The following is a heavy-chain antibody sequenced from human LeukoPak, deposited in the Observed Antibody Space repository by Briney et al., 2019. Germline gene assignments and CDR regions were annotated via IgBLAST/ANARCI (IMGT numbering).Heavy chain of an antibody. CDR1: GGSISSYY. J-gene: IGHJ4*02. Sequence: SETLSLTCTVSGGSISSYYWSWIRQPPGKGLEWIGYIYYSGSTNYNPSLKSRVTISVDTSKNQLSLKLSSVTAADTAVYYCARVRLWNFFDYWGQGTLVTVSS. V-gene: IGHV4-59*01. CDR3: ARVRLWNFFDY. CDR2: IYYSGST. D-gene: IGHD4/OR15-4a*01.